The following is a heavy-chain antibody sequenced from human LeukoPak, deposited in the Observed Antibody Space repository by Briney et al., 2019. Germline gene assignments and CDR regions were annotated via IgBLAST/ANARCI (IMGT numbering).Heavy chain of an antibody. V-gene: IGHV4-61*01. CDR1: GGSVSSGSYY. CDR2: IYYSGST. CDR3: ARSGYYYDSLDY. Sequence: PSETLSLTCTVSGGSVSSGSYYWSWIRQPPGKGLEWIGYIYYSGSTNYNPSLKSRVTISVDTSKNQFSLKLSSVTAADTAVYYCARSGYYYDSLDYWGQGTLVTVSS. J-gene: IGHJ4*02. D-gene: IGHD3-22*01.